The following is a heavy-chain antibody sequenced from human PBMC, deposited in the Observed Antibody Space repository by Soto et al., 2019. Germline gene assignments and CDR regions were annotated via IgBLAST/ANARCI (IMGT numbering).Heavy chain of an antibody. D-gene: IGHD4-17*01. V-gene: IGHV3-23*01. CDR3: AKPNGEGWYYFDY. CDR2: ISGSGGST. J-gene: IGHJ4*02. Sequence: EVQLLESGGGLVQPGGSLRLSCAASGFTFSSYAMSWVRQAPGKGLEWVSAISGSGGSTYYADSVKGRFTISRDITKNTLYLQMNSLRAEDTAVYYCAKPNGEGWYYFDYCGQRTLVTVS. CDR1: GFTFSSYA.